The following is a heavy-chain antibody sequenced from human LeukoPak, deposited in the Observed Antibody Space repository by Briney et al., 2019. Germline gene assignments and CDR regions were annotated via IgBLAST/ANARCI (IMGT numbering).Heavy chain of an antibody. CDR2: ISYDGSNK. J-gene: IGHJ6*04. CDR1: GFPFISYA. V-gene: IGHV3-30*04. D-gene: IGHD6-19*01. CDR3: ARVEEPGIAVAGSRAMDV. Sequence: PGRSLRLSCAASGFPFISYAMHWVRQAPGKGLEWVAVISYDGSNKYYADSVKGRFTISRDNSKNTLYLQMNSLRAEDTAVYYCARVEEPGIAVAGSRAMDVWGKGTTVTVSS.